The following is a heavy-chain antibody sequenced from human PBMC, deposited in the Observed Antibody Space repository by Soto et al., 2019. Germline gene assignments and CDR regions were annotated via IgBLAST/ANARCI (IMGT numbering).Heavy chain of an antibody. D-gene: IGHD3-9*01. V-gene: IGHV1-18*01. CDR3: ARGPNYDILTGNYDGMDV. Sequence: QVQLVQSGAEVKKPGASVKVSCKASGYTFSSYGISWVRQAPGQGLEWMGWISADNGNTNYAQKLQGRVTMTTDTSTSTADMELRSLRSDDTAVYYCARGPNYDILTGNYDGMDVWGQGTTVTVSS. J-gene: IGHJ6*02. CDR2: ISADNGNT. CDR1: GYTFSSYG.